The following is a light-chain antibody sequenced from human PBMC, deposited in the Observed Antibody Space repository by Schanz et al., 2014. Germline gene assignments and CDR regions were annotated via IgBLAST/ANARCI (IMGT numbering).Light chain of an antibody. J-gene: IGKJ5*01. V-gene: IGKV1-27*01. CDR2: SAS. CDR1: EDIRTY. CDR3: QKYNSAPPIT. Sequence: SQLTQSPSSLSASVGDIVTITCRASEDIRTYLAWYQQKPGKAPRLLIYSASTLQSGVPSRFSGSGSGTDFSLTINSLQPEDVATYYCQKYNSAPPITFGQGTRLEIK.